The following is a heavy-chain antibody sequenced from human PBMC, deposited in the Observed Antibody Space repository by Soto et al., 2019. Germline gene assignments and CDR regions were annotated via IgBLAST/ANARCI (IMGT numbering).Heavy chain of an antibody. CDR2: ISSSSSTI. D-gene: IGHD2-2*01. CDR3: ASMPGYYYMDV. V-gene: IGHV3-48*01. CDR1: GFTFSSYS. Sequence: GGSLRLSCAASGFTFSSYSMNWVRQAPGKGLEWVSYISSSSSTIYYADSVKGRLTISRDNAKNSLYLQMNSLRAEDTAVYYCASMPGYYYMDVWGKGTTVTVSS. J-gene: IGHJ6*03.